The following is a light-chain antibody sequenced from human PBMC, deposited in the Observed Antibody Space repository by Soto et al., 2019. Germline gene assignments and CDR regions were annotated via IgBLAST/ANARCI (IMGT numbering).Light chain of an antibody. CDR1: QDIRND. V-gene: IGKV1-27*01. J-gene: IGKJ3*01. CDR3: QKCNIAPFT. CDR2: AAS. Sequence: DIQMTQSPSSLSASVGDRVTITCRASQDIRNDLAWYQQKQGKVPKVLIHAASTLQSGVPSRFSGSGSGTDFTLNISGLQPDDVATYYCQKCNIAPFTFGPGTKVDIK.